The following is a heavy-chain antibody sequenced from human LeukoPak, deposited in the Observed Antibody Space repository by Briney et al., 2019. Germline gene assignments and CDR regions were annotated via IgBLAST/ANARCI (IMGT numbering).Heavy chain of an antibody. J-gene: IGHJ1*01. CDR1: GFTFSSYS. CDR2: ISSSSSII. CDR3: ARDDIPNYCLSTSCNLRYFQH. V-gene: IGHV3-48*04. Sequence: GGSLRLSCAASGFTFSSYSMNWVRQAPGKGLEWVSYISSSSSIIYYADSVKGRFTISRDNAKNSLYLQMNSLRAEDTAVYYCARDDIPNYCLSTSCNLRYFQHWGQGTLVTVSS. D-gene: IGHD2-2*01.